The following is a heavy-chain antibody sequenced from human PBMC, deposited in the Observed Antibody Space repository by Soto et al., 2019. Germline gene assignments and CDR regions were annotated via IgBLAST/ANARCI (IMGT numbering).Heavy chain of an antibody. V-gene: IGHV4-59*01. Sequence: QVQLQESGPGLVKPSETLSLTCTVSGGSISSYYWSWIRQPPGKGLEWIGYIYYSGSTNYNPSLKSRVTISVDTSKTQFSLKLSSVTAADTAVYYCARGGYSSSLYYYYYYGMDVWGQGTTVTVSS. CDR1: GGSISSYY. J-gene: IGHJ6*02. CDR3: ARGGYSSSLYYYYYYGMDV. D-gene: IGHD6-6*01. CDR2: IYYSGST.